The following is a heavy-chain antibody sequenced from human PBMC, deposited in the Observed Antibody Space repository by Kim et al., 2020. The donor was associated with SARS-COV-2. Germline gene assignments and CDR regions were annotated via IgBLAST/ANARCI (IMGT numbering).Heavy chain of an antibody. CDR2: IGGDVSDT. V-gene: IGHV3-74*01. Sequence: GGSLRLSCAASGFTFSGHWMHWVRQAPGKGLVWASRIGGDVSDTTYADSVKGRFTISRDNAKNTMYLQMISLTVEDTAVYYCTRDGPGPVDFDYWGQGTL. CDR3: TRDGPGPVDFDY. D-gene: IGHD5-12*01. J-gene: IGHJ4*02. CDR1: GFTFSGHW.